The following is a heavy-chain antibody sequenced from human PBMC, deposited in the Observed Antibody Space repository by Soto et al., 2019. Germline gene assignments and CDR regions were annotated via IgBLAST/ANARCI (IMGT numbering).Heavy chain of an antibody. CDR2: INAGNGNT. Sequence: QVHLVQSGAEVKKPGASVKVSCKASRYTFTSYAIHWVRQAPGQRLEWMGWINAGNGNTKYSQKFQGRVTITRDTSATTAYMELSSLRSEDTAVYYCARSAYYDILMDVWGQGTTVIVSS. V-gene: IGHV1-3*01. J-gene: IGHJ6*02. CDR3: ARSAYYDILMDV. CDR1: RYTFTSYA. D-gene: IGHD3-9*01.